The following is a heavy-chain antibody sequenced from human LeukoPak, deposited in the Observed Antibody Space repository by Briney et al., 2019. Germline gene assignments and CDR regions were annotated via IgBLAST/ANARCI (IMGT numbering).Heavy chain of an antibody. CDR1: GFTFGDYA. CDR2: IRSKAYGGTT. CDR3: TRDSYDSSGYYYEYYGMDV. V-gene: IGHV3-49*03. J-gene: IGHJ6*02. D-gene: IGHD3-22*01. Sequence: GGSLRLSCTASGFTFGDYAMSWFRQAPGKGLEWVGFIRSKAYGGTTEYAASVKGRFTISRDDSKSIAYLQMNSLKTEDTAVYYCTRDSYDSSGYYYEYYGMDVWGQGTTVTVFS.